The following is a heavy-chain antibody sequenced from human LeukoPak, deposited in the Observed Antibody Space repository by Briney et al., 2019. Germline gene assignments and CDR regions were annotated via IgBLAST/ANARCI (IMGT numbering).Heavy chain of an antibody. J-gene: IGHJ4*02. CDR1: GGSISSYY. Sequence: PSETLSLTCTVSGGSISSYYWSWIRQPPGKGLEWIGYIYYSGSTNYNPSLKSRVTISVDTSKNQFSLKLSSVTAADTAVYYCAGHYEYSPKMNFDYWGQGTLVTVSS. CDR2: IYYSGST. V-gene: IGHV4-59*08. D-gene: IGHD5-12*01. CDR3: AGHYEYSPKMNFDY.